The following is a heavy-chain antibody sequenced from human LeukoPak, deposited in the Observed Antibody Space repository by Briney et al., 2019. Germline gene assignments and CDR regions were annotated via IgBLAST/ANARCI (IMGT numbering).Heavy chain of an antibody. Sequence: PGGSLRFSCAASGFTFSSYSMNWVRQAPGKGLEWVSSISSSSSYIYYADSVKGRFTISRDNAKNSLYLQMNSLRAEDTAVYYCARELGATDSDDAFDIWGQGTMVTVSS. V-gene: IGHV3-21*01. J-gene: IGHJ3*02. CDR3: ARELGATDSDDAFDI. CDR2: ISSSSSYI. CDR1: GFTFSSYS. D-gene: IGHD1-26*01.